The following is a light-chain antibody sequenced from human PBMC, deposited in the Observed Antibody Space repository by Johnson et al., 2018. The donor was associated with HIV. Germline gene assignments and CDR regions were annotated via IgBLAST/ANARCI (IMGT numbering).Light chain of an antibody. CDR2: DND. V-gene: IGLV1-51*01. Sequence: QSILTQPPSVSAAPGQKVTISCSGSSSNIANNYVSWYQQLPGTAPKLLIYDNDKRPSGIPDRFSASTSDTPATLGIPGLQTGDEANYYCGTWDGGLSIYVFGTGTEVTVL. CDR3: GTWDGGLSIYV. CDR1: SSNIANNY. J-gene: IGLJ1*01.